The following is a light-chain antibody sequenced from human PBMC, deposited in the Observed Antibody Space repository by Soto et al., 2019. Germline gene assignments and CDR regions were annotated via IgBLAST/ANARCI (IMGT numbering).Light chain of an antibody. V-gene: IGKV3-11*01. J-gene: IGKJ5*01. CDR1: QSVSSN. CDR3: QRRGNSPPSVT. Sequence: EIVMMHSPATLSVSPGESVTLSCRASQSVSSNLAWYQQKHGQAPRGLIYDISTRATGIPTRFSGSGSRTDFPPTILSLEPEDFAVYYCQRRGNSPPSVTLGEWTLLVI. CDR2: DIS.